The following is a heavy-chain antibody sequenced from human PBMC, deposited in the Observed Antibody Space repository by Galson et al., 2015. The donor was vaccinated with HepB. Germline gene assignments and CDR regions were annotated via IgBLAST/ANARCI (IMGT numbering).Heavy chain of an antibody. V-gene: IGHV1-8*01. CDR3: ARGIGSYYMDV. J-gene: IGHJ6*03. CDR1: GYTFTTYD. CDR2: MNVDSGDT. Sequence: SVKVSCKASGYTFTTYDMTWVRQAPGQGPEWMGWMNVDSGDTGHAQKFQGRVTITRDTSMTTAYMELSSLRFEDAAVYYCARGIGSYYMDVWGKGTTVTVSS. D-gene: IGHD3-10*01.